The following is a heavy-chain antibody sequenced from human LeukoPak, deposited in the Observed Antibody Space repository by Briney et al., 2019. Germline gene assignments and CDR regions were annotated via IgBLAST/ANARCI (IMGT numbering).Heavy chain of an antibody. CDR3: ASVFDY. Sequence: PGGSLRLSCAGSGWMHWVRQAPGKGLVWVSGINGLGTATYYADSVKGRFTISRDNAKNTVFLQMNSLSAEDTAVYYCASVFDYWGQGTLVTVSS. CDR1: GW. V-gene: IGHV3-74*01. CDR2: INGLGTAT. J-gene: IGHJ4*02.